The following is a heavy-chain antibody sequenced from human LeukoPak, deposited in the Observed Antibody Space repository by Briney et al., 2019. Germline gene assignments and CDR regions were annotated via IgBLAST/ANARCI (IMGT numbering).Heavy chain of an antibody. D-gene: IGHD2-21*02. Sequence: GGSLRLSCAASGFTFSSYEMNWVRQAPGKGLGWVGRIKSKTDGGTTDYAAPVKGRITISRDDSTNTLHLQMNSLKTEDTAVYYCTTSLAGAVTAVYPFDNWGQGTLVTVSS. J-gene: IGHJ4*02. CDR1: GFTFSSYE. CDR3: TTSLAGAVTAVYPFDN. V-gene: IGHV3-15*01. CDR2: IKSKTDGGTT.